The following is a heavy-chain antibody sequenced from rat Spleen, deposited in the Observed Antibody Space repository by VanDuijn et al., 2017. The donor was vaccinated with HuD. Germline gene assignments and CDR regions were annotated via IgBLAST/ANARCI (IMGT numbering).Heavy chain of an antibody. V-gene: IGHV5-29*01. J-gene: IGHJ3*01. CDR3: TQQLGDWFAY. CDR2: LSYDASAP. Sequence: EVQLVESGGGLVQPERSMKLSCAASGFIFTNYDMAWVRQGPTKGLEWVATLSYDASAPYYRDSVKGRFTTSRDNAKSTLYLQMDSLRSEDTATYYCTQQLGDWFAYWGQGTLVTVSS. CDR1: GFIFTNYD. D-gene: IGHD1-10*01.